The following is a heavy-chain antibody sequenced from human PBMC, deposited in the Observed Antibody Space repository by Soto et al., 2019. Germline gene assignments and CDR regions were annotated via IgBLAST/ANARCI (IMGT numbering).Heavy chain of an antibody. CDR3: ARDPGRIVVVPAASYYGMDV. Sequence: SQTLSLPCAISGDSVSSNSAAWNWIRQSPSRGLEWLGRTYYRSKWYNDYAVSVKSRITINPDTSKNQFSLQLNSVTPEDTAVYYCARDPGRIVVVPAASYYGMDVWAQGTTVTVSS. J-gene: IGHJ6*02. CDR2: TYYRSKWYN. CDR1: GDSVSSNSAA. D-gene: IGHD2-2*01. V-gene: IGHV6-1*01.